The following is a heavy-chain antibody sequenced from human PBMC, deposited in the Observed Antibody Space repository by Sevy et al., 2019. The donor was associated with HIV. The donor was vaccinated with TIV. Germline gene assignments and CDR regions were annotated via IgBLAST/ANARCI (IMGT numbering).Heavy chain of an antibody. D-gene: IGHD3-3*02. Sequence: GGSLRLSCAASEFTFSHYWTSWVRQAPAKGLQWVANINQDGSDKYYVDSLKGRFIISRDNAQNSLYLQMNSLGAEDSAVYYCARDKINGELANWFDPWGQGTLVTVSS. J-gene: IGHJ5*02. CDR2: INQDGSDK. CDR1: EFTFSHYW. CDR3: ARDKINGELANWFDP. V-gene: IGHV3-7*01.